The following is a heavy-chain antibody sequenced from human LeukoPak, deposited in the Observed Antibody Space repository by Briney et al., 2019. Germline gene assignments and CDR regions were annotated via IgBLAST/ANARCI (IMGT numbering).Heavy chain of an antibody. CDR3: ARTGSGIFNWFDP. V-gene: IGHV4-39*07. J-gene: IGHJ5*02. CDR1: GGSISTSGYY. Sequence: SETLSLTCTVSGGSISTSGYYWGWIRQPPGKGLEGVASIYFIGSTYYNPSLTSRVTISVDTSKKQFSLKLTSVTAADTAVYYCARTGSGIFNWFDPWGQGTLVTVSS. CDR2: IYFIGST. D-gene: IGHD3-10*01.